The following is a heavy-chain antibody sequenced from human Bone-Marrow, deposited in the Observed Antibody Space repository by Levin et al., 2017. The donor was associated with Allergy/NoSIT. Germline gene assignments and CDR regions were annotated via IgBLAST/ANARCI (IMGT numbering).Heavy chain of an antibody. CDR3: ARGGTYGYYFDY. CDR1: GESFKPFY. V-gene: IGHV4-34*01. J-gene: IGHJ4*02. D-gene: IGHD3-10*01. Sequence: LSQTLSLTCDVSGESFKPFYWSWIRQVPGKELEWIVELNHSGNNKYNPSLKSRVTLSVDASNNRFSLRLSSVTAADTGLYYCARGGTYGYYFDYWGPGTPFTVSS. CDR2: LNHSGNN.